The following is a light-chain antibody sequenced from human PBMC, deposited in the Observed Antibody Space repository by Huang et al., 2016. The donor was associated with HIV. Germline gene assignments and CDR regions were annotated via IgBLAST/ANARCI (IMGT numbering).Light chain of an antibody. CDR2: KAS. CDR3: QQYNSYPWT. V-gene: IGKV1-5*03. J-gene: IGKJ1*01. Sequence: DIQMTQSPSPLSASVGDRVTLTCRASQSISSWLAWYQQKPGKAPKLLIYKASSLESGVPSRFSGSGSGTEFTLTMSSLQPDDFATYYCQQYNSYPWTFGQGTKVEIK. CDR1: QSISSW.